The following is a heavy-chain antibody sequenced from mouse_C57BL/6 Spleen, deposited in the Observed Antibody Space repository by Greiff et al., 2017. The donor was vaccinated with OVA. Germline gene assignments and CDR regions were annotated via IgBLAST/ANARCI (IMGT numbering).Heavy chain of an antibody. CDR2: IYPGSGNT. Sequence: QVQLQQSGAELVRPGASVKLSCKASGYTFTDYYINWVKQRPGQGLEWIARIYPGSGNTYYNEKFKGKATLTAEKSSSTAYMQLSSLTSEDSAVYFCARWGVLLRQAMDYWGQGTSVTVSS. J-gene: IGHJ4*01. CDR3: ARWGVLLRQAMDY. CDR1: GYTFTDYY. D-gene: IGHD1-1*01. V-gene: IGHV1-76*01.